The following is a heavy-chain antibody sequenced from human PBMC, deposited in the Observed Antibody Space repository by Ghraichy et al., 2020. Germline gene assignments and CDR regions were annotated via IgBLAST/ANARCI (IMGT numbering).Heavy chain of an antibody. CDR2: IYYSGST. J-gene: IGHJ4*02. CDR1: GGSISSSSYY. CDR3: ASTYCGGDCYPKSFDY. D-gene: IGHD2-21*02. V-gene: IGHV4-39*01. Sequence: SETLSLTCTVSGGSISSSSYYWGWIRQPQGKGLEWIGSIYYSGSTYYNPSLKSRVTISVDTSKNQFSLKLSSVTAADTAVYYCASTYCGGDCYPKSFDYWGQGTLFTVSS.